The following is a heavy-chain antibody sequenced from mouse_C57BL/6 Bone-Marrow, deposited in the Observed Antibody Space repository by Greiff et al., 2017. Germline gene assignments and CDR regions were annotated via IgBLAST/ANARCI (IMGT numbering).Heavy chain of an antibody. Sequence: QVQLQQSGAELVKPGASVKISCKASGYAFSSYWMNWVKQRPGKGLEWIGQMYPGDGDTNYNGKVKGKATLTADKSSSTAYMKLSSLTSEDSAVYFCARTARATTWFAYWGQGTLVTVSA. CDR3: ARTARATTWFAY. CDR1: GYAFSSYW. J-gene: IGHJ3*01. V-gene: IGHV1-80*01. D-gene: IGHD3-1*01. CDR2: MYPGDGDT.